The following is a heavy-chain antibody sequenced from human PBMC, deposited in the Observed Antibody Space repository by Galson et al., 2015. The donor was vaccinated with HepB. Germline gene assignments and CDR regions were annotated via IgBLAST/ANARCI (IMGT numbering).Heavy chain of an antibody. CDR2: IWHDGTND. V-gene: IGHV3-33*01. J-gene: IGHJ4*02. Sequence: SLRLSCAGSGFSFSDYGMYWVRQAPGKGLEWVASIWHDGTNDYYGNSVKGRFTISRDNSKDTVYLQMDSLRAEDTALYYCARENRRLRWQALDFWGQGTLVTVSS. CDR1: GFSFSDYG. D-gene: IGHD2-21*01. CDR3: ARENRRLRWQALDF.